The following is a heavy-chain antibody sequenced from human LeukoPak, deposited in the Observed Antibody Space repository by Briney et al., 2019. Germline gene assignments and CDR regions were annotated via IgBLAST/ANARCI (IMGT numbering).Heavy chain of an antibody. Sequence: SETLSLTCTVSGGSISYYYWSWIRQPPGKGLEWIGYIYYSGSTNYNPSLKSRVTISVDTSKNQFSLKLNSVTAADTAVYYCARISYGDNHFDIWGQGTMVTVSS. CDR2: IYYSGST. CDR1: GGSISYYY. V-gene: IGHV4-59*01. J-gene: IGHJ3*02. D-gene: IGHD4-23*01. CDR3: ARISYGDNHFDI.